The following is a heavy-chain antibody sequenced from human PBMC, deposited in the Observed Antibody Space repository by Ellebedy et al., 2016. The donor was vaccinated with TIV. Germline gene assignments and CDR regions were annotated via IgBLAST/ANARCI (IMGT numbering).Heavy chain of an antibody. D-gene: IGHD3-3*01. CDR3: ARFSHDFWSGYYFDN. CDR1: GFIFNHYS. V-gene: IGHV3-21*06. J-gene: IGHJ4*01. Sequence: PGGSLRLSCAASGFIFNHYSMNWVRQAPGKGLEWISSISSTGYYIYYADSVKGRFTISRDNSNNALFLQMNNLRAEDTAMYFCARFSHDFWSGYYFDNWGHGTLVTVSS. CDR2: ISSTGYYI.